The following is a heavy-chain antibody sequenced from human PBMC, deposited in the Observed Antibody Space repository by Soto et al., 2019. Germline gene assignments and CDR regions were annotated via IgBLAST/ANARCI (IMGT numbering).Heavy chain of an antibody. Sequence: EVQLLESGGGLVQPGGSLRLSCAASGFTFSSYAMSWVRQAPGKGLEWVSAISGSGGSTYYADSVKGRFTISRDNSKNTLYLQMNSLRAEDAAVYYCAKIRVRNYYYGMDVWGQGTTVTVSS. CDR3: AKIRVRNYYYGMDV. CDR1: GFTFSSYA. CDR2: ISGSGGST. D-gene: IGHD5-12*01. V-gene: IGHV3-23*01. J-gene: IGHJ6*02.